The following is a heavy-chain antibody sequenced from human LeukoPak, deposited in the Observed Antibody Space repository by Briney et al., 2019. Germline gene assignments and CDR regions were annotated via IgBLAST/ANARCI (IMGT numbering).Heavy chain of an antibody. CDR2: IYYSGST. J-gene: IGHJ3*02. CDR3: ARQNKNWRTWTEDDAFDT. D-gene: IGHD3/OR15-3a*01. CDR1: GGSISSYY. V-gene: IGHV4-59*08. Sequence: SETLSLTCTVSGGSISSYYWSWIRQPPGKGLEWIGYIYYSGSTNYNPSLKSRVTISVDTSKNQFSLKLSSVTAADTAVYYCARQNKNWRTWTEDDAFDTWGQGTMVTVSS.